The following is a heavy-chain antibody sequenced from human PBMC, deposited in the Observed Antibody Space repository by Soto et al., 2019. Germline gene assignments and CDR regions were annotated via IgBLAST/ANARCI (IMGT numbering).Heavy chain of an antibody. J-gene: IGHJ6*03. V-gene: IGHV4-59*08. CDR3: ARSGDYTNYYYYYMDV. CDR1: GDSISNYY. CDR2: IHHSGST. Sequence: SETLSLTCTVSGDSISNYYWSWIRQPPGKGLEWIGYIHHSGSTKYNPSLKSRVTISVAPSKNQFSLRLSSVTAADSAVYYCARSGDYTNYYYYYMDVWGKGTTVTVSS. D-gene: IGHD4-17*01.